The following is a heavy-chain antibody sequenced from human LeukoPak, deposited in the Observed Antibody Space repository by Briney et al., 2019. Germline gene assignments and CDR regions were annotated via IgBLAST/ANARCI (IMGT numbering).Heavy chain of an antibody. J-gene: IGHJ4*02. Sequence: GGSLRLSCATSGFTFSSYAMSWVRQAPGKGLEWVSTISPSGGVTFYSDSVRGRFTISRDYFKDTLFLQMNSLRAEDTALYYCAKAHVPTMIRGVVSSDWGQGTLVTVSS. CDR1: GFTFSSYA. CDR3: AKAHVPTMIRGVVSSD. D-gene: IGHD3-10*01. CDR2: ISPSGGVT. V-gene: IGHV3-23*01.